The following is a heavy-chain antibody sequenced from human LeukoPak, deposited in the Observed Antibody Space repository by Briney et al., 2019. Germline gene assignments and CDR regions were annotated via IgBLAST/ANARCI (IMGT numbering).Heavy chain of an antibody. J-gene: IGHJ4*02. V-gene: IGHV1-69*13. D-gene: IGHD5-24*01. CDR2: IIPIFGTA. Sequence: SVKVSCKASGGIFSSYAISWVRQAPGQGREWMGGIIPIFGTANYAQKFQGRVTITADESTRTAYMELSSLRSEDTAVYYCAVGRDGYNSRRYYFDYWGQGTLVTVSS. CDR3: AVGRDGYNSRRYYFDY. CDR1: GGIFSSYA.